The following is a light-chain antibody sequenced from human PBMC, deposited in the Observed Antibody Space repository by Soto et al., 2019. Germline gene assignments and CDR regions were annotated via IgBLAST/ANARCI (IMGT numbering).Light chain of an antibody. Sequence: EIVLTQSPGTLSLSPGERATLSCRASPTVSSNYLAWYQQKPGQAPRLLIYGASSRATGIPDRFSGSGSGADFTLTISRLEPEDCAVYYCQQYATTPFTFGAGTKVDIK. CDR3: QQYATTPFT. V-gene: IGKV3-20*01. J-gene: IGKJ3*01. CDR2: GAS. CDR1: PTVSSNY.